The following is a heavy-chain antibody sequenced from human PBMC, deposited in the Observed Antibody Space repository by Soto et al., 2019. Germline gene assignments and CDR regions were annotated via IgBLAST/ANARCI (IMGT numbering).Heavy chain of an antibody. D-gene: IGHD6-13*01. V-gene: IGHV4-59*08. CDR3: ARHSPLAAGGAFEF. J-gene: IGHJ3*01. CDR2: FSYSGST. Sequence: QVQLQESGPGLVKPSETLSLTCTVSGASISSNYWSWIRQPPGKGLECIGYFSYSGSTNYNPSLKSRVIISVDTSRNQFSLKLTSVTATATAMYYCARHSPLAAGGAFEFWGQGMMVTVSS. CDR1: GASISSNY.